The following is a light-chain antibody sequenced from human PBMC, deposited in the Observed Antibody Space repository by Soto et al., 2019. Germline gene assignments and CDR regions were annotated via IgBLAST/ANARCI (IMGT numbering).Light chain of an antibody. J-gene: IGKJ3*01. V-gene: IGKV1-27*01. Sequence: DIQMTQSPSSLSASVGDRVSITCRASQGITNYLAWYQQKPGKVPKLLIYGSYTLQSGVPFRFSGTGSGTDLTLTISSLQPEDVATYYCQKYDSAPFTFGPGTKVDIK. CDR3: QKYDSAPFT. CDR2: GSY. CDR1: QGITNY.